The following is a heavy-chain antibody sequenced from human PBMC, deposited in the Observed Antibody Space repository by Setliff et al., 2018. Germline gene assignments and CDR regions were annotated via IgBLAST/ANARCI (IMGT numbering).Heavy chain of an antibody. CDR2: INPIFGTA. D-gene: IGHD6-6*01. V-gene: IGHV1-69*05. Sequence: GASVKVSCKASGGTFSSYGVSWVRQAPEQGLEWMGGINPIFGTANYAQKFQGRLTVTTDESTNTAYMELSSLSSEDTAVYYCARVFGSSSSPYNYYYMDVWGKGTTVTVSS. CDR3: ARVFGSSSSPYNYYYMDV. CDR1: GGTFSSYG. J-gene: IGHJ6*03.